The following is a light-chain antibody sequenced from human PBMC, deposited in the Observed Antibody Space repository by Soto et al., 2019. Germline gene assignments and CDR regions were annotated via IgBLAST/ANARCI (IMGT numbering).Light chain of an antibody. CDR2: LGS. CDR1: ARLLHKNGYNY. Sequence: DVVMTQSPLSLSVTPVDAASISFMSSARLLHKNGYNYVDWYMQKPGQSPQLLIYLGSNRASGVPDRFSGSGSDTYFTLEISRVEADDVGVYYCMQPLENFRTFGQGTKVDIK. CDR3: MQPLENFRT. J-gene: IGKJ1*01. V-gene: IGKV2-28*01.